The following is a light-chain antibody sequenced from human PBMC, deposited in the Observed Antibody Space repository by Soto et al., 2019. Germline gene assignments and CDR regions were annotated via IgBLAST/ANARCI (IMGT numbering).Light chain of an antibody. Sequence: HSALTQPRSVSGSPGQSVTISCTGTGNDVGAYNYVSWYQQHPGRPPKLMIYDVVRWPSGVPVRFSGSKSGNTASLTISGLQAEDEADYFCCSYAGGYTYLFGTGTKVTVL. CDR2: DVV. CDR1: GNDVGAYNY. J-gene: IGLJ1*01. V-gene: IGLV2-11*01. CDR3: CSYAGGYTYL.